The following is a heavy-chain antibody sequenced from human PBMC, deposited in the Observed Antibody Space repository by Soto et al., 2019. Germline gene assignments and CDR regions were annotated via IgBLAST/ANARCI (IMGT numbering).Heavy chain of an antibody. V-gene: IGHV1-18*01. CDR1: GYTFCSYG. CDR2: ISAYNGNT. D-gene: IGHD6-13*01. J-gene: IGHJ5*02. CDR3: ARDRRQQLVRFGMNNWFDP. Sequence: GASVKVSCKASGYTFCSYGISWVRQAPGQGLEWMGWISAYNGNTNYAQKLQGRVTMTTDTSTSTAYMELRSLRSDDTAVYYCARDRRQQLVRFGMNNWFDPWGQGTLVTVSS.